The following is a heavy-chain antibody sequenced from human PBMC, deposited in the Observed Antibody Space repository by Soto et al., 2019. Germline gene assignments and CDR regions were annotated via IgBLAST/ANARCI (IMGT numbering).Heavy chain of an antibody. CDR2: ISTYNGNT. V-gene: IGHV1-18*01. CDR3: ARTTVTASYYYMDV. Sequence: ASVKVSCKASGYTFTNYGFTWVRQAPGQGLEWLGWISTYNGNTKYAQKVQGRLTMTTDTSTSTADMELTSLRSDDTALYYCARTTVTASYYYMDVWGKGSTVTVSS. D-gene: IGHD4-17*01. CDR1: GYTFTNYG. J-gene: IGHJ6*03.